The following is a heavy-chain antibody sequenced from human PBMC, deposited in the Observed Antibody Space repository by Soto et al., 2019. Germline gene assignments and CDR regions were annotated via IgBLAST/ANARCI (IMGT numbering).Heavy chain of an antibody. V-gene: IGHV3-23*01. D-gene: IGHD6-6*01. CDR3: AKDPVLYYYYYYYMDV. CDR2: ISGGGAST. Sequence: GGSLRLSCAASGFTFSNYAMNWVRQAPGKGLEWVSAISGGGASTYYADSVKGRFTISRDNSRSTLYLQMNSLGAKDTAVYYCAKDPVLYYYYYYYMDVWGKGTTVTVSS. J-gene: IGHJ6*03. CDR1: GFTFSNYA.